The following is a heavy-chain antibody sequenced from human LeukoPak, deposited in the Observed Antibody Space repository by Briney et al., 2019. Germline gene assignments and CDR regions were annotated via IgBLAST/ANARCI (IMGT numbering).Heavy chain of an antibody. V-gene: IGHV1-8*01. J-gene: IGHJ3*02. CDR2: MNPNSGNT. CDR1: GYTFTSYD. Sequence: ASVKVSCKASGYTFTSYDINWVRQATGQGLEWMGWMNPNSGNTGYAQKFQGRVTMTRNTSISTAYMELSSLRSEDTAVYYCARVSTVVTPGAFDIWGQGTMVTVSS. CDR3: ARVSTVVTPGAFDI. D-gene: IGHD4-23*01.